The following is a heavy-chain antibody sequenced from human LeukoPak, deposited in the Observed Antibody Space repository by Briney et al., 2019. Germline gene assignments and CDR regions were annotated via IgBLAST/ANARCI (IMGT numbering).Heavy chain of an antibody. CDR3: ARDFCSGGSCYSVGH. Sequence: GGSLRLSCAASGFTFRSYAMHWGRHGPGKGLEWVAVTSYDGFNTYTADSVKARFTISRDNSKNTVYLQMNSLRAEDTAVYFCARDFCSGGSCYSVGHWGQGTLVTVSS. D-gene: IGHD2-15*01. J-gene: IGHJ4*02. CDR2: TSYDGFNT. CDR1: GFTFRSYA. V-gene: IGHV3-30-3*01.